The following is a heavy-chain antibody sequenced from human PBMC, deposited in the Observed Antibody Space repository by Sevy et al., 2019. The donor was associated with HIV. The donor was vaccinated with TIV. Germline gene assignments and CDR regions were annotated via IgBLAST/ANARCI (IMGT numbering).Heavy chain of an antibody. J-gene: IGHJ4*02. CDR3: AREGWDY. CDR1: GFTFSNYW. V-gene: IGHV3-74*01. D-gene: IGHD2-15*01. CDR2: INSDGSRT. Sequence: GGSLRLSCAASGFTFSNYWMHWVRQIPGKGLVWVSGINSDGSRTTYADSVKGRFTISRDNAKNTLYLQMNRPRVEDTGVYYCAREGWDYWGQGTLVTVSS.